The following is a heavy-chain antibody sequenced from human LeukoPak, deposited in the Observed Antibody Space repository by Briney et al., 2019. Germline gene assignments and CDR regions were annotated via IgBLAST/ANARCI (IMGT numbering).Heavy chain of an antibody. J-gene: IGHJ4*02. CDR2: IWHDGSKQ. Sequence: GGSLRLSCAASGFTFSGHGMHWIRQAPGKGLEWVALIWHDGSKQLYADSVKGRFSISRDDSTSTLYLQMNSLRAEDTAVYYCAREDSSGWFSAHWGQGTLVTVSS. CDR3: AREDSSGWFSAH. D-gene: IGHD6-19*01. V-gene: IGHV3-33*01. CDR1: GFTFSGHG.